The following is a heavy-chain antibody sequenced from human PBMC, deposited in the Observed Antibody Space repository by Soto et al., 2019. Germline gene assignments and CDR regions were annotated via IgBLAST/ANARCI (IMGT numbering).Heavy chain of an antibody. CDR3: ARYGEGATYHDAFDI. CDR1: GDSVSSNSAA. Sequence: SQTLSLTCAISGDSVSSNSAAWNWIRQSPSRGLEWLGRTYYRSKWYNDYAVSVKSRITINPDTSKNQFSLKLSSVTAADTAVYYCARYGEGATYHDAFDIWGQGTMVTVSS. J-gene: IGHJ3*02. D-gene: IGHD1-26*01. V-gene: IGHV6-1*01. CDR2: TYYRSKWYN.